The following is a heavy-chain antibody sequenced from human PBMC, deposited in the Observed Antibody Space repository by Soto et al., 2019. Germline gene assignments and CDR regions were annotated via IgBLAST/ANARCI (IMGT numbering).Heavy chain of an antibody. D-gene: IGHD3-3*01. J-gene: IGHJ6*02. CDR3: ARALGGVSASGMDV. CDR1: GDSIGTGAFY. V-gene: IGHV4-31*03. CDR2: VSVSGNA. Sequence: HLQESGPGLVAPSQTLSLRCTVSGDSIGTGAFYWSWIRQFPGKGLEWNGYVSVSGNAYYNPSLKSRVAMSIETSENQLSLRLLSVTAADAAVYFCARALGGVSASGMDVWGQGTTVIVSS.